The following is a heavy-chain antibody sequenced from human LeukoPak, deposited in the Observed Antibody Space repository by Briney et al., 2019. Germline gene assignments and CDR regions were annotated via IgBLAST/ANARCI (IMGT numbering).Heavy chain of an antibody. CDR1: GFTFSSYW. CDR2: IKQDGSEK. V-gene: IGHV3-7*03. D-gene: IGHD5-12*01. CDR3: ARFGYDPYYYGMDV. Sequence: GGSLRLSCAASGFTFSSYWMSWVRQAPGKGLEWVANIKQDGSEKYYVDSVKGRFTISRDNAKNSPYLQMNSLRAEDTAVYYCARFGYDPYYYGMDVWGQGTTVTVSS. J-gene: IGHJ6*02.